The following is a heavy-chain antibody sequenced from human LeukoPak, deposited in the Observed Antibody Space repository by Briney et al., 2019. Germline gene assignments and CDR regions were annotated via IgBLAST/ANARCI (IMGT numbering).Heavy chain of an antibody. CDR3: AREGIAAAGQYIIDY. J-gene: IGHJ4*02. Sequence: GASVKLSRKASGYTFTGYYMHWVRQAPGQGLEWMGRINPNSGGTNYAQKFQGRVTMTRDTSISAAYMELSRLRSDDTAVYYCAREGIAAAGQYIIDYWGQGTLVTVSS. D-gene: IGHD6-13*01. V-gene: IGHV1-2*06. CDR2: INPNSGGT. CDR1: GYTFTGYY.